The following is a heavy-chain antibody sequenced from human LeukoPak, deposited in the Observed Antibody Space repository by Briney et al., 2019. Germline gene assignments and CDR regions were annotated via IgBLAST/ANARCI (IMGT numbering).Heavy chain of an antibody. J-gene: IGHJ5*02. D-gene: IGHD5-18*01. V-gene: IGHV3-11*01. CDR1: GFTLSDYY. CDR2: IGSSGSTI. CDR3: ARDISGYSYALVP. Sequence: GGSLRLSCAASGFTLSDYYMSWIRQAPGKGLEWVSYIGSSGSTIYYADSVKGRFTISRDNAKNSLYLQMNSLRAEDTAVYYCARDISGYSYALVPWGQGTLVTVSS.